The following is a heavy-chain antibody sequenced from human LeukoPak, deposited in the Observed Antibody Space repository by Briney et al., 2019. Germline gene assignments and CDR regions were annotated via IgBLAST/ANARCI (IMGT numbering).Heavy chain of an antibody. CDR3: ARNGSNYYDSSGSKSDFDY. CDR1: GYTFTSYG. D-gene: IGHD3-22*01. V-gene: IGHV1-18*01. J-gene: IGHJ4*02. CDR2: ISAHNGNT. Sequence: ASVKVSCKASGYTFTSYGISGVRRAPGQGLVGMGWISAHNGNTNYSQKLQGRVTMTRDTSTRTAYMELRSLRSDDTAVYYCARNGSNYYDSSGSKSDFDYWGQGTLVTVSS.